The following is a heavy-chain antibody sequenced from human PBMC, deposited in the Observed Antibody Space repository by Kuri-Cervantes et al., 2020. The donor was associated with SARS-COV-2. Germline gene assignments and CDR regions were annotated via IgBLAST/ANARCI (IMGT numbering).Heavy chain of an antibody. V-gene: IGHV4-61*08. Sequence: SETLSLTCTVSGGSISSGGYYWSWIRQPPGKGLEWIGEINHSGSTNYNPSLESRVTISVDTSKNQFSLHLKFVTPADTAVYYCVRNPASSGWFIDSWGQGNLVNVSS. CDR1: GGSISSGGYY. CDR2: INHSGST. CDR3: VRNPASSGWFIDS. D-gene: IGHD6-19*01. J-gene: IGHJ4*02.